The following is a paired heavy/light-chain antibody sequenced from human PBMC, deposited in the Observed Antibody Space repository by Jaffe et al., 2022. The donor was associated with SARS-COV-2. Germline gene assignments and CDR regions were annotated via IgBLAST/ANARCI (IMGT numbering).Light chain of an antibody. CDR1: QDIRNH. J-gene: IGKJ5*01. CDR2: AAA. CDR3: QQYHTFPLT. Sequence: DTQMTQSPSSLSASVGDRVTITCRASQDIRNHLAWFQQRPGKAPNSLIYAAATLQSGVPSKFSGSGSGTDFTLTINSLQPEDSAIYYCQQYHTFPLTFGQGTRLEIK. V-gene: IGKV1-16*02.
Heavy chain of an antibody. D-gene: IGHD4-17*01. CDR3: ARAREYGDYYYDMDV. Sequence: EVQVVESGGGLVQPGGSLRLSCAVSGFRFSDHYMDWVRQAPGKGLEWVGRIENEANSYTTYYAASVKGRFTISRDDSKSSVYLQMSSLKTEDTAVYYCARAREYGDYYYDMDVWGQGTTVTVS. CDR2: IENEANSYTT. J-gene: IGHJ6*02. V-gene: IGHV3-72*01. CDR1: GFRFSDHY.